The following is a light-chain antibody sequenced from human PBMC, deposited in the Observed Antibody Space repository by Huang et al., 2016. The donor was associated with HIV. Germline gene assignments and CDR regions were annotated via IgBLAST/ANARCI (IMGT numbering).Light chain of an antibody. CDR2: LGS. J-gene: IGKJ3*01. CDR1: QSLLHSNGYNY. CDR3: MQAPFT. Sequence: DIVMTQSPLSLPVTPGEPASISCRSSQSLLHSNGYNYLDWYLQKPGQSPQLLIYLGSNRASGVPDRFSGSGSGTDFTLKISRVEAEDVGGYYCMQAPFTFGPGTKVDIK. V-gene: IGKV2-28*01.